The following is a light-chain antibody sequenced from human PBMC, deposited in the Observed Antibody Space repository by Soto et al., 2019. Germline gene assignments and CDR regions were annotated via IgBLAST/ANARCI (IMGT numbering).Light chain of an antibody. V-gene: IGKV1D-13*01. CDR3: QQSSNYFT. Sequence: AIQLTQSPSSLSASVGDRVTITCRASQGLNSNLDWYQQKPGKDPKLLMYAASTLQKGVPSRFSGNGSGTDFTLTISSLQPEDFATYLFQQSSNYFTFGPGTKVDI. CDR1: QGLNSN. J-gene: IGKJ3*01. CDR2: AAS.